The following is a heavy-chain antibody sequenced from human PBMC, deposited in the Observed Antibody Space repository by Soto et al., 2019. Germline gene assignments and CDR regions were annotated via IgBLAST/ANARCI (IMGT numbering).Heavy chain of an antibody. Sequence: ASVKVSCKASGYTFTSYGISWVRQAPGQGLEWMGWISAYNGNTNYAQKFQGRVTITADRSTGTAYMELNSLRSEDTAVHYCARDSPIGSTFSGYDAIDYWGQGTLVTVSS. CDR1: GYTFTSYG. D-gene: IGHD5-12*01. V-gene: IGHV1-18*01. CDR3: ARDSPIGSTFSGYDAIDY. J-gene: IGHJ4*02. CDR2: ISAYNGNT.